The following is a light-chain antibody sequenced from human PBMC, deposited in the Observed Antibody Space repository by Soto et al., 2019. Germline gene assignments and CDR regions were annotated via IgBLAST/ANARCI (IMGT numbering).Light chain of an antibody. V-gene: IGLV2-14*01. CDR2: EVS. J-gene: IGLJ2*01. Sequence: QSALTQPASGSGSPGQSITISCTGTSSDVGGYNYVYWYQQHPGKAPKLMIYEVSNRPSGVSNRFSGSKSGNTASLTISGRQSEDEAYYYCSSYTSSSTLVFGGGTQLTV. CDR3: SSYTSSSTLV. CDR1: SSDVGGYNY.